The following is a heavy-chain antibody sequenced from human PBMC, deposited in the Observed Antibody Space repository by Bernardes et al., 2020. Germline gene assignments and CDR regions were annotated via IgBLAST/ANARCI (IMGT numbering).Heavy chain of an antibody. D-gene: IGHD3-10*02. Sequence: GSLRLSCEASGFTFNSSPMSWVRQAPGKGLMWVSAIGDTGATYYADSVKGRFTISRDTSKNTLYMHMNSLRAEDTAMYYCAKGRVLFDFDFWGLGTLVTVSS. V-gene: IGHV3-23*01. CDR3: AKGRVLFDFDF. CDR1: GFTFNSSP. J-gene: IGHJ4*02. CDR2: IGDTGAT.